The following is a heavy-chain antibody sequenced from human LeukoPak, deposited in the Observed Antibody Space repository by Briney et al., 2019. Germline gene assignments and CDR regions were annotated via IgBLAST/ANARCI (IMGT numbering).Heavy chain of an antibody. CDR2: IYSGGST. J-gene: IGHJ4*02. V-gene: IGHV3-53*01. CDR3: AKKAGSGSYYFDY. D-gene: IGHD3-10*01. Sequence: GGPLRLSCAASGFTVSSNYMSWVRQAPGKGLEGVSFIYSGGSTYYADSVKGRFTISRDNSKNTLYLQMNSLRAEDTAVYYCAKKAGSGSYYFDYWGQGTLVTVSS. CDR1: GFTVSSNY.